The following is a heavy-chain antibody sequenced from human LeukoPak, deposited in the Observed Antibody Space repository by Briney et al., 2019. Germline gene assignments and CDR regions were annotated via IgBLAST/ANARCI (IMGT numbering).Heavy chain of an antibody. CDR1: VGTFSGYH. CDR2: LGTAGET. D-gene: IGHD6-13*01. CDR3: ARAGYSSSWYSRHFDL. J-gene: IGHJ2*01. V-gene: IGHV3-13*01. Sequence: GWALLLSSPPCVGTFSGYHLHGGGPATVPGLHLVSRLGTAGETYYPGSVKGRITISRENAKNSLYLQMNSLRAGDTAVYYCARAGYSSSWYSRHFDLWDRGTLVTVSS.